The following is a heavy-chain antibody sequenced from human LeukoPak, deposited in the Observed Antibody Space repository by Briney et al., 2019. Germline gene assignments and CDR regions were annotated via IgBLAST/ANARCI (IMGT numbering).Heavy chain of an antibody. CDR1: GYTFTSYV. CDR2: ISAYNGNT. V-gene: IGHV1-18*01. Sequence: GASVKVSCKASGYTFTSYVINWVRQAPGQGLEWMGWISAYNGNTNYAQKLQGRVTMTTDTSTSTAYMELRSLRSDDTAVYYCARTTVTTSDDAFDIWGQGTMVTVSS. D-gene: IGHD4-17*01. J-gene: IGHJ3*02. CDR3: ARTTVTTSDDAFDI.